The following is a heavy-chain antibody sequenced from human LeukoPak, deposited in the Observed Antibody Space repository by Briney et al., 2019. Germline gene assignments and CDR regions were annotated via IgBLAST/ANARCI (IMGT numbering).Heavy chain of an antibody. CDR2: IYYSGST. J-gene: IGHJ5*02. Sequence: SETLSLTCTVSGGSISSSSYYWGWIRQPPGKGLEWIGSIYYSGSTYYNPSLKSRVTISVDTSKNQFSLKLSSVTAADTAVYYCARSTLGYCTNGVCSRNWFDPWGQGTLVTVSS. D-gene: IGHD2-8*01. CDR3: ARSTLGYCTNGVCSRNWFDP. CDR1: GGSISSSSYY. V-gene: IGHV4-39*01.